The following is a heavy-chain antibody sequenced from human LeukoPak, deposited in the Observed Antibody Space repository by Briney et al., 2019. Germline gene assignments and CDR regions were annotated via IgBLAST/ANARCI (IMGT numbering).Heavy chain of an antibody. D-gene: IGHD5-18*01. V-gene: IGHV4-59*01. J-gene: IGHJ6*03. CDR3: ARISYGFHYYYYMDV. Sequence: SETLSLTCTVSGGSISSYYWSWLRQPPGKGLEWIGYIYYSGSTNYNPSLKSRVTISVDTSKTQFSMKLSSVPAADTAVYYCARISYGFHYYYYMDVWGKGTTVTISS. CDR1: GGSISSYY. CDR2: IYYSGST.